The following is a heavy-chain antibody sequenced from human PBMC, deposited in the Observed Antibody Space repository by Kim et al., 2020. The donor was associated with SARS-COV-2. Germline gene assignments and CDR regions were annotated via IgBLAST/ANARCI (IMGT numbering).Heavy chain of an antibody. CDR3: ARGMVRGVIIYYYYGMDV. J-gene: IGHJ6*02. V-gene: IGHV3-33*05. CDR2: ISYDGSNK. CDR1: GFTFSSYG. Sequence: GGSLRLSCAASGFTFSSYGMHWVRQAPGKGLEWVAVISYDGSNKYYADSVKGRFTISRDNSKNTLYLQMNSLRAEDTAVYYCARGMVRGVIIYYYYGMDVWGQGTTVTVSS. D-gene: IGHD3-10*01.